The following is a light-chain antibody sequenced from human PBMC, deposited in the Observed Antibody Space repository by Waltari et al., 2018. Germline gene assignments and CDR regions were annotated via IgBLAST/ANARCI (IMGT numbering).Light chain of an antibody. CDR1: QSSGTN. V-gene: IGKV3-15*01. CDR3: QHYNYWPPWA. Sequence: ETVMTQSPPSLSVSPGERVTLSCRASQSSGTNVVWYQQKPGQPPKVLIYGASTRGTGVPARFSGSGSGTEFTLTITSLQSEDFAVYFCQHYNYWPPWAFGQGTKVEIK. J-gene: IGKJ1*01. CDR2: GAS.